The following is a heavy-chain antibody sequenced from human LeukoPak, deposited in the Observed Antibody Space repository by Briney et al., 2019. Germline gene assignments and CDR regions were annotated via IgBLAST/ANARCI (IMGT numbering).Heavy chain of an antibody. J-gene: IGHJ5*02. D-gene: IGHD6-13*01. CDR3: ARWYFSSWYPNWFDP. CDR2: INHSGST. CDR1: GGSFSGYY. V-gene: IGHV4-34*01. Sequence: SETLSLTCAVYGGSFSGYYWSWIRQPPGKGLEWIGEINHSGSTNYNPSLKSRVTISVDTSKNQFSLKLSSVTAADTAVYYCARWYFSSWYPNWFDPWGQGTLVTVSS.